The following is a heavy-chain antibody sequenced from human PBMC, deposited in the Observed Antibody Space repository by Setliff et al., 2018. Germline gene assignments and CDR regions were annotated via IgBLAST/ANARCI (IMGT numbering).Heavy chain of an antibody. V-gene: IGHV4-39*01. CDR3: ARQINSIGYFYYMDD. CDR2: VYYSGSA. J-gene: IGHJ6*03. Sequence: SETLSLTCTVSGGSISSSNYFWGWIRQSPRKGLEWIGSVYYSGSAYYNPPLKSRASISVDTSKNQFSLKLSSVTAADSAIYYCARQINSIGYFYYMDDWGKGTTVTVSS. CDR1: GGSISSSNYF. D-gene: IGHD6-6*01.